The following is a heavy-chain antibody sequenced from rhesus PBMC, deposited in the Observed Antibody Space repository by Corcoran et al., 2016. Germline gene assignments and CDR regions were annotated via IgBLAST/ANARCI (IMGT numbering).Heavy chain of an antibody. J-gene: IGHJ4*01. V-gene: IGHV4S14*01. CDR2: IYCSGGSN. Sequence: QVQLQESGPGLVKPSETLSLTCAVSGYSISSNYWNWIRQPPGKGLGWIWSIYCSGGSNYLHPSVKSRVTLSVDTSKNQFSRKLCSVNAADTAVYYCARGGSYTYYFDYWGQGVLVTVAS. CDR3: ARGGSYTYYFDY. D-gene: IGHD3-16*01. CDR1: GYSISSNY.